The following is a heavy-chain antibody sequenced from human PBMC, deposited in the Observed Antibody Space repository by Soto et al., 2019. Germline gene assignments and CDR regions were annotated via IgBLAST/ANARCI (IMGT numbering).Heavy chain of an antibody. CDR3: ARDRRNRGYYDPNYFDY. CDR2: IIPIFGTA. CDR1: GGTFSSYA. J-gene: IGHJ4*02. V-gene: IGHV1-69*13. D-gene: IGHD3-3*01. Sequence: VKVSCKASGGTFSSYAISWVRQAPGQGLEWMGGIIPIFGTANYAQKFQGRVTITADESTSTAYMELSSLRSEDTAVYYCARDRRNRGYYDPNYFDYWGQGTLVTVSS.